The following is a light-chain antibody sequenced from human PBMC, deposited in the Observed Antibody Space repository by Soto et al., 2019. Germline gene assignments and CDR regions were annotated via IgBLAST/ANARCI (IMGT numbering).Light chain of an antibody. Sequence: EIVMTQSRATLSMSLREKATLSCRASQSVSIFLAWYPQKPGQAPRLLIYDTSTRATGIPARFCGSGSGTEFTLTITHLQSEDFATYYCQQYHNYPITFGQATRLEIK. CDR3: QQYHNYPIT. CDR2: DTS. J-gene: IGKJ5*01. V-gene: IGKV3-15*01. CDR1: QSVSIF.